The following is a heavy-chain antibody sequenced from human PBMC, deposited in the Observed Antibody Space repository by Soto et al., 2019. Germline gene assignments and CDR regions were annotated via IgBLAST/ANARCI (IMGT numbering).Heavy chain of an antibody. V-gene: IGHV3-74*01. CDR3: VRDAHWITSRCCAPWFDR. Sequence: QPGGSLRLSCPSSGVPFSTYWMHWIRKVPGKGPDWVSRINSDASHKYYPASLKGRFTISRDNAKNTLNFELYSPRAEDTAVYYYVRDAHWITSRCCAPWFDRWGQGT. CDR2: INSDASHK. CDR1: GVPFSTYW. D-gene: IGHD3-16*01. J-gene: IGHJ5*02.